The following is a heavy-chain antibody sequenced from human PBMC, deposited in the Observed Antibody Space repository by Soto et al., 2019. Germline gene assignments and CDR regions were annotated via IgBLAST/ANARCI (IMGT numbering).Heavy chain of an antibody. CDR2: INAGNGNT. CDR1: GYTFTSYA. D-gene: IGHD3-16*02. V-gene: IGHV1-3*01. J-gene: IGHJ5*02. Sequence: ASVKVSCMASGYTFTSYAMHWVRQAPGQRLEWMGWINAGNGNTKYSQKFQGRVTITRDTSASTAYMELSSLRSEDTAVYYCARDKSYDHIWGSYRLLHWFDPWGQGTPVTVSS. CDR3: ARDKSYDHIWGSYRLLHWFDP.